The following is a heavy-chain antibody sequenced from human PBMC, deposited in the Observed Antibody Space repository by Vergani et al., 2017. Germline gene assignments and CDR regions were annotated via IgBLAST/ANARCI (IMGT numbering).Heavy chain of an antibody. CDR3: AKAGFEASQNDY. J-gene: IGHJ4*02. CDR1: GFTFSSFG. V-gene: IGHV3-30*18. CDR2: ISSGGNNK. Sequence: QVQLVESGGGVVQPGRSLRLSCAASGFTFSSFGLHWVRQAPGKGLEWVALISSGGNNKFYADSVKGRFTISRDNSKNTLYLQMNSLRAEDSAVYYFAKAGFEASQNDYWGRGTLVTVSS. D-gene: IGHD6-25*01.